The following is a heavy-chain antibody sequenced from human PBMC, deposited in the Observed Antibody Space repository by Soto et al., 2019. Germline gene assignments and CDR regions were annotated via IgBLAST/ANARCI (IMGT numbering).Heavy chain of an antibody. CDR1: GFPFTDAW. CDR3: PTDVGKMSLHIFSW. D-gene: IGHD4-4*01. V-gene: IGHV3-15*01. Sequence: GGSLRLSCAASGFPFTDAWMGWVRQAPGKRLEWVGRIKSKTHGGTTDYAAPVKGRFTISRDDSKNTIDLQMSGLQAEDTALYHCPTDVGKMSLHIFSWWGQGTLVAVSS. CDR2: IKSKTHGGTT. J-gene: IGHJ4*02.